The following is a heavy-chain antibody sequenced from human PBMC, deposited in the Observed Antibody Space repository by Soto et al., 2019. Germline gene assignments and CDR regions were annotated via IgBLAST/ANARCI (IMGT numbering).Heavy chain of an antibody. CDR3: ASSPYSNYADFY. D-gene: IGHD4-4*01. CDR2: IIPILGIA. Sequence: QVQLVQSGAEVKKPGSSVKVSCKASGVTFSSYTISWVRRAPGQGLEWMGRIIPILGIANYAQKFQGRLTITADKSTSTAYMELSSLRSEDTAVYYCASSPYSNYADFYWGQGTLVTVSS. V-gene: IGHV1-69*02. CDR1: GVTFSSYT. J-gene: IGHJ4*02.